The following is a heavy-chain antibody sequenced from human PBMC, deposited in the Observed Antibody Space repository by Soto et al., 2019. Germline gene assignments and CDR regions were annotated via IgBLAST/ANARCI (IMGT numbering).Heavy chain of an antibody. D-gene: IGHD4-4*01. CDR3: ARGWKTTATVGGDFDP. J-gene: IGHJ5*02. Sequence: QVQLVQSGAEVKKPGASVKVSCKTSGYTFTDYSVHWVRQAPGHGLEWMGWINPDNGGTNYAQKFQDWVTLSMDTSITTTYMALSRLKSDDTAVYYWARGWKTTATVGGDFDPWGQGTLVSVSS. CDR2: INPDNGGT. CDR1: GYTFTDYS. V-gene: IGHV1-2*04.